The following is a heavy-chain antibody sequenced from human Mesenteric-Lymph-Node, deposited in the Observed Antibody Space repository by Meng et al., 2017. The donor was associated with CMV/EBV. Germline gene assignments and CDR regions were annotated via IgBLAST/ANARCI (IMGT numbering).Heavy chain of an antibody. CDR1: GFTFSSYW. CDR3: ARGGPTILTGFDP. J-gene: IGHJ5*02. D-gene: IGHD5-24*01. CDR2: IKQDGSEK. Sequence: RLSCVASGFTFSSYWMSWVRQVPGKGLEWVANIKQDGSEKYYVDSVKGRFTVSRDNAKNSLYLQMNSLRAEDTAVYYCARGGPTILTGFDPWGQGTLVTVSS. V-gene: IGHV3-7*01.